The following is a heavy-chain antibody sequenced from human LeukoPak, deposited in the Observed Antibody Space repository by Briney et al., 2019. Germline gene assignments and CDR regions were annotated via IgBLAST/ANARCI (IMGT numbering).Heavy chain of an antibody. Sequence: PSEALSLTCTVSGGSISSSSYHWVWIRQSPGKGLEWIGSIYYSGSTYYNPSLKRRVTISVDTSKHQFSLKLSSVTAADTAVYYCARGPSTYYDILTGGYYFDYWGQGTLVTVSS. V-gene: IGHV4-39*07. D-gene: IGHD3-9*01. CDR3: ARGPSTYYDILTGGYYFDY. CDR1: GGSISSSSYH. CDR2: IYYSGST. J-gene: IGHJ4*02.